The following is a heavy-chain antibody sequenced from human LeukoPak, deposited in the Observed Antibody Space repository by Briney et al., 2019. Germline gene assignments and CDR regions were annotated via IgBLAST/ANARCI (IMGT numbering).Heavy chain of an antibody. J-gene: IGHJ4*02. D-gene: IGHD4-23*01. CDR3: TGGGNWAFDY. V-gene: IGHV4-59*01. Sequence: SETLSLTCTVSGGSLSSYYWSWIRQPPGKGLEWIGYIFYSGNTNYNPSLKSRVTTSVDTSKNQFSLKLSSVTAADTAVYYCTGGGNWAFDYWGQGALVTVSS. CDR2: IFYSGNT. CDR1: GGSLSSYY.